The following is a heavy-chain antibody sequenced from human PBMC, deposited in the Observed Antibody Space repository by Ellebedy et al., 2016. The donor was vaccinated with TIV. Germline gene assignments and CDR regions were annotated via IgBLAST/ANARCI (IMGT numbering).Heavy chain of an antibody. CDR2: IYNDGSST. CDR3: VRDGSYDYGDY. D-gene: IGHD3-16*01. CDR1: GFTFSNYW. Sequence: PGGSLRLSCAASGFTFSNYWMHWVRQAPGKGLVWVSRIYNDGSSTSYADSVEGRFTISRDNPKNTVYLQMNSLRVEDTAVYYCVRDGSYDYGDYWGKGTVVTVSS. V-gene: IGHV3-74*01. J-gene: IGHJ4*02.